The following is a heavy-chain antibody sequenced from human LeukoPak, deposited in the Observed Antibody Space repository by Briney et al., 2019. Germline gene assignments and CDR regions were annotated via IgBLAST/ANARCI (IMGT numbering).Heavy chain of an antibody. CDR1: GFTFSSFA. CDR2: IRYDGSHK. CDR3: AKDAGNYGGGFDY. V-gene: IGHV3-30*02. Sequence: GGSLRLSCAASGFTFSSFAMHWVRQAPGKGLEWVAFIRYDGSHKQYADSVRGRFTISRDNSKNTLYLQMNSLRPDDTAVYYCAKDAGNYGGGFDYWGQGTLGTVSS. J-gene: IGHJ4*02. D-gene: IGHD4-11*01.